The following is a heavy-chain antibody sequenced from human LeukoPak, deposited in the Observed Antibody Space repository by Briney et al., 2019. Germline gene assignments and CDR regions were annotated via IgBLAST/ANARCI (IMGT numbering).Heavy chain of an antibody. Sequence: TSVKVPCKASGFTFTSSAMQWVRQARGQRLEWIGWIVVGSGNTNYAQKFQERVTITRDMSTSTAYMELSSLRSEDTAVYYCAASRRGWRYFDYWGQGTLVTVSS. CDR1: GFTFTSSA. V-gene: IGHV1-58*02. J-gene: IGHJ4*02. CDR2: IVVGSGNT. CDR3: AASRRGWRYFDY. D-gene: IGHD3-10*01.